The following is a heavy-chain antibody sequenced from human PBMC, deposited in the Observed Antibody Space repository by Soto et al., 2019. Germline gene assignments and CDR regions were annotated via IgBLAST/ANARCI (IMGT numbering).Heavy chain of an antibody. J-gene: IGHJ6*02. CDR3: ARHQSNWNDVAYYYYYGRDV. CDR1: GYSFTSYW. D-gene: IGHD1-1*01. V-gene: IGHV5-51*01. CDR2: IYPGDSDT. Sequence: PGASLKISCKGSGYSFTSYWIGWLRQMPGKGLEWMGIIYPGDSDTRYSPSFQGQVTISADKSISTAYLQWSSLKASDTAMYYCARHQSNWNDVAYYYYYGRDVWGQGTTVTVSS.